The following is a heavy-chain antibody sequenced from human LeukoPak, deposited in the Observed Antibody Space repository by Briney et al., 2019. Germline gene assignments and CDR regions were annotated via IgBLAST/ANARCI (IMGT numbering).Heavy chain of an antibody. D-gene: IGHD5-18*01. CDR2: IGSGGSPI. CDR1: GFTFSSYS. V-gene: IGHV3-48*04. Sequence: GGSLRLSCAASGFTFSSYSMNWVRQAPGKGLEWVSYIGSGGSPIYYADSVRGRFSISRDNAKNSLYLQMSSLRAEDTAVYYCARVRYNSGYIFDYWGQGALVTVSS. J-gene: IGHJ4*02. CDR3: ARVRYNSGYIFDY.